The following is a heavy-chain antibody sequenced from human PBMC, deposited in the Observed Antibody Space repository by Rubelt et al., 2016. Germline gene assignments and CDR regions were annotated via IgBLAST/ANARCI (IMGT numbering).Heavy chain of an antibody. CDR3: AKDMGGGRTAYYYGMDV. D-gene: IGHD2-15*01. CDR2: ISSSGSTI. Sequence: GKGLEWVSYISSSGSTIYYADSVKGRFTISRDNAKNSLYLQMNSLRAEDTALYYCAKDMGGGRTAYYYGMDVWGQGTTVTVSS. J-gene: IGHJ6*02. V-gene: IGHV3-11*01.